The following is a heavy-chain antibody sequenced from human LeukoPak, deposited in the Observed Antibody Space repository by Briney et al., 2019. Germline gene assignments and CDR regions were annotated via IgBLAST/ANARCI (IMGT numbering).Heavy chain of an antibody. D-gene: IGHD1-26*01. Sequence: PSETLSLTCTFSGGSIRSYYWSWIRQPPGKGLEWIGYIYYSGSTNYNPSLKSRVTISVDTSKNPFSLKLSSVTAADTAVYYCARGPMTVGASPFDYWGQGTLVTVSS. CDR1: GGSIRSYY. V-gene: IGHV4-59*08. J-gene: IGHJ4*02. CDR3: ARGPMTVGASPFDY. CDR2: IYYSGST.